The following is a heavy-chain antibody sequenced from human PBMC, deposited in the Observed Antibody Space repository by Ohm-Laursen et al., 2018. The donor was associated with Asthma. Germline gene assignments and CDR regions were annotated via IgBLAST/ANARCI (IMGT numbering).Heavy chain of an antibody. V-gene: IGHV3-21*01. J-gene: IGHJ4*02. CDR3: ATSKPADLGISFYDY. D-gene: IGHD7-27*01. CDR1: GFSFSTYT. Sequence: SLRLSCTAFGFSFSTYTLNWVRQAPGKGLEWVSSISRSSDYIHYADSVKGRFTISRDNAKNSLHLQMNSLRAEDTAVYYCATSKPADLGISFYDYWGQGTLVTVSS. CDR2: ISRSSDYI.